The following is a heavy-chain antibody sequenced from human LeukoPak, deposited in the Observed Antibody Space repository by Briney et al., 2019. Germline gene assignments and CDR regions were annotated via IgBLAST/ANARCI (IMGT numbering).Heavy chain of an antibody. Sequence: SETLSLTCTVSGGSISSSSYYWGWIRQPPGKGLEWIGSIYYSGSTYYNPSLKSRVTISVDTSKNQFSLKLSSVTAADTAEYYCARRSAGAAVPRSYWYFDLWGRGTLVTVSS. CDR2: IYYSGST. D-gene: IGHD6-13*01. CDR3: ARRSAGAAVPRSYWYFDL. CDR1: GGSISSSSYY. V-gene: IGHV4-39*01. J-gene: IGHJ2*01.